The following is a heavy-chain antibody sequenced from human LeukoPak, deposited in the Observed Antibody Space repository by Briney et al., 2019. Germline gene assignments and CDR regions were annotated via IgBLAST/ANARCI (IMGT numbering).Heavy chain of an antibody. CDR3: ARLTGARGFDY. CDR1: GFSLSTSGVG. V-gene: IGHV2-5*02. D-gene: IGHD3-10*01. Sequence: SGPTLVKPTQTLTLTCTFSGFSLSTSGVGVGWIRQPPGKALEWLAVIDWDDEKRYSPSLKSRLTITKDTSNNQAVLTMSSVDPVDTATYYCARLTGARGFDYWGQGTLVTVSS. CDR2: IDWDDEK. J-gene: IGHJ4*02.